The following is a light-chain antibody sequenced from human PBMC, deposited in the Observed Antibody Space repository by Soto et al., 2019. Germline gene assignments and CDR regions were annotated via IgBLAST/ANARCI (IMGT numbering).Light chain of an antibody. CDR1: QSLLHSNGYNY. Sequence: DIVMTQSPLSLPVTPGEPASISCRSSQSLLHSNGYNYLDWYLQKPGQSPQFHLFLGFNRASGVPDRFSGSGSGTDFTLTISRVEAEDVGVYYCMQALQTPYTFGQGTKLEIK. V-gene: IGKV2-28*01. CDR3: MQALQTPYT. J-gene: IGKJ2*01. CDR2: LGF.